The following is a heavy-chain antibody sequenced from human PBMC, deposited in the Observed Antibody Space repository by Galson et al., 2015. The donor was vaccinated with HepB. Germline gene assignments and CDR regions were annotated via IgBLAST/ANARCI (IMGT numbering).Heavy chain of an antibody. CDR1: GFTFSSYA. CDR2: ISYDGSNK. D-gene: IGHD5-12*01. CDR3: ARDGENGYGLTYYFDY. Sequence: SGFTFSSYAMHWVRQAPGKGLEWVAVISYDGSNKYYADSVKGRFTISRDNSKNTLYLQMNSLRAEDTAVYYCARDGENGYGLTYYFDYWGQGTLVTVSS. V-gene: IGHV3-30-3*01. J-gene: IGHJ4*02.